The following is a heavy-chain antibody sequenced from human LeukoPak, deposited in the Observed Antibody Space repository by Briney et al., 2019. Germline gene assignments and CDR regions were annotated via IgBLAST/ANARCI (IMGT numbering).Heavy chain of an antibody. CDR1: GFTFSNCA. Sequence: GGSLRLSCAASGFTFSNCAMTWVRQAPGKGLEWVSGISGSGGSTYYADSVKGRFTISRDNSKNTLYLQMNSLRAEDTAVYYCAKDRGGNYLFYLDYWGQGTLVTVSS. J-gene: IGHJ4*02. CDR3: AKDRGGNYLFYLDY. CDR2: ISGSGGST. D-gene: IGHD1-26*01. V-gene: IGHV3-23*01.